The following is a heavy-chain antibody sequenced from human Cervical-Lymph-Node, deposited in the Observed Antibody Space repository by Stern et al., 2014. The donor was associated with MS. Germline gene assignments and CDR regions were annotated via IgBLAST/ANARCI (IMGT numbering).Heavy chain of an antibody. V-gene: IGHV1-58*01. CDR2: IVVGSGNT. J-gene: IGHJ4*02. D-gene: IGHD1-26*01. CDR1: GFTFTSSA. Sequence: MQLVESGPEVKKPGTSVKVSCKASGFTFTSSAVPWVRQARGQRLEWIGWIVVGSGNTNYAQKFQERVTITRDMSTSTAYMELSSLRSEDTAVYYCAANRGSYYSGWGQGTLVTVSS. CDR3: AANRGSYYSG.